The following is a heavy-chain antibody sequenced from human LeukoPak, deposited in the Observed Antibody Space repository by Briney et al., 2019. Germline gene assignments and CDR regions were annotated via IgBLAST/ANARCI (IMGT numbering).Heavy chain of an antibody. CDR3: ARDSRSEGATQLDY. Sequence: PGGSLGLSCAASGFTFSSYGMHWVRQAPGKGLEWVAVIWYDGSNKYYADSVKGRFTISRDNSKNTYLQMNSLRAEDTAVYYCARDSRSEGATQLDYWGQGTLVTVSS. CDR2: IWYDGSNK. CDR1: GFTFSSYG. J-gene: IGHJ4*02. V-gene: IGHV3-33*01. D-gene: IGHD1-26*01.